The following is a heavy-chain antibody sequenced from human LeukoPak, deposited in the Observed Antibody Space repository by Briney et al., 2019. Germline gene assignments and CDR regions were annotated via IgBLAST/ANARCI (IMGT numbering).Heavy chain of an antibody. D-gene: IGHD3-22*01. Sequence: GGSLRLSCAASGFTFSSYSMNWVRQAPGKGLEWVSYISSSSSTIYYADSVKGRFTISRDNAKNSLYLQMNSLRAEDTAVYYCARDHPNYYDSSGYFFFDYWGQGTLVTVSS. CDR1: GFTFSSYS. J-gene: IGHJ4*02. CDR2: ISSSSSTI. V-gene: IGHV3-48*01. CDR3: ARDHPNYYDSSGYFFFDY.